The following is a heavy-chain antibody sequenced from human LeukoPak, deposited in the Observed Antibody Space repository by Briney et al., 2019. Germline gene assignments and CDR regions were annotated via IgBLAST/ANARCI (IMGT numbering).Heavy chain of an antibody. D-gene: IGHD5-24*01. V-gene: IGHV1-46*01. Sequence: ASVKVSCRASGYTFTNYYMHWVRQAPGQGLEWMGIINPSGGSTTYAQKFQDRVTMTRDMSTSTVYMELSSLRSEDTAVYYCARNGWLDCWGQGTLVTVPS. CDR2: INPSGGST. CDR1: GYTFTNYY. CDR3: ARNGWLDC. J-gene: IGHJ4*02.